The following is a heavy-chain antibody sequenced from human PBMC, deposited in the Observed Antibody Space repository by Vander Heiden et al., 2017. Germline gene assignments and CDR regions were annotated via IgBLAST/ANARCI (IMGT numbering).Heavy chain of an antibody. J-gene: IGHJ6*02. CDR2: ISSSSSYI. D-gene: IGHD1-26*01. CDR1: GFTFSSDR. CDR3: ARDKLRATYYYYGMDV. Sequence: VQLLGSGGGLVKPGGSLRLSCAASGFTFSSDRMNWVRQAPGKGLEWVSSISSSSSYIYYADSVKGRFTISRDNAKNSLYLQMNSLRAEDTAVYYCARDKLRATYYYYGMDVWGQGTTVTVSS. V-gene: IGHV3-21*01.